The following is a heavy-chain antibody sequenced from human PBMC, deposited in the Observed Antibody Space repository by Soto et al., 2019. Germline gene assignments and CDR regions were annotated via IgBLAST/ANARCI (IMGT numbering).Heavy chain of an antibody. J-gene: IGHJ4*02. Sequence: PGGSLRLSCAASGFTFSSYAMSWVRQAPGKGLEWVSAISGSGGSTYYADSVKGRFTISRDNSKNTLYLQMNSLRAGDTAVYYCLKSLYTVTTYYFDYWGQGTLVTVSS. D-gene: IGHD4-17*01. V-gene: IGHV3-23*01. CDR3: LKSLYTVTTYYFDY. CDR1: GFTFSSYA. CDR2: ISGSGGST.